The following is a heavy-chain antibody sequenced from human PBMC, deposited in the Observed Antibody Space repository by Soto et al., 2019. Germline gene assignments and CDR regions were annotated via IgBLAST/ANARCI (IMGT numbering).Heavy chain of an antibody. CDR1: GYTFTSYD. CDR3: ARGLGLLGSGSLYYYYGMDV. V-gene: IGHV1-8*01. D-gene: IGHD3-10*01. J-gene: IGHJ6*02. Sequence: ASVKVSFKASGYTFTSYDINWVRQATGQGLEWMGWMNPNSGNTGYAQKFQGRVTMTRNTSISTAYMELSSLRSEDTAVYYCARGLGLLGSGSLYYYYGMDVWGQGTTVTVSS. CDR2: MNPNSGNT.